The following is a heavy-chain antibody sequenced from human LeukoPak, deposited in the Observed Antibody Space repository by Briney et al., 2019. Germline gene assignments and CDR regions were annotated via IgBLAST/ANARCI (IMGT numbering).Heavy chain of an antibody. D-gene: IGHD3-10*01. V-gene: IGHV3-74*01. CDR1: GFTFSNYW. CDR2: ISSDGSST. J-gene: IGHJ4*02. CDR3: ANEGYDGSGSYPDN. Sequence: GGSLRLSCAASGFTFSNYWMHWVRQAPGKGLVWVSRISSDGSSTSYADSVKGRFTISRDNAKNTLSLQMNSLRAEDTAVYYCANEGYDGSGSYPDNWGQGTLVSVSS.